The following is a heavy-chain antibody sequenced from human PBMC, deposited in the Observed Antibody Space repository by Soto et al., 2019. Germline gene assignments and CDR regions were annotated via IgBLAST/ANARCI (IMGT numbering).Heavy chain of an antibody. CDR1: GFTFYSYA. CDR2: IWYDGSDK. D-gene: IGHD4-17*01. CDR3: ARARQTVSTHAFDI. Sequence: PVGSMRLSCAACGFTFYSYAMHWVRQAPGKGLEWVVVIWYDGSDKSYADSVKGRFTISRDNSKNTVYLQMNSLRAEDTAVYYCARARQTVSTHAFDIRGQGTMLTVSS. J-gene: IGHJ3*02. V-gene: IGHV3-33*01.